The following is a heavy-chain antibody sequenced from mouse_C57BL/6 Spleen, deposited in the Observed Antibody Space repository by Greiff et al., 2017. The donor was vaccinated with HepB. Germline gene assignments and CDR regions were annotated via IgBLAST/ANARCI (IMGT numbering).Heavy chain of an antibody. J-gene: IGHJ2*01. CDR1: GFTFSSYA. V-gene: IGHV5-4*01. Sequence: EVQLVESGGGLVKPGGSLKLSCAASGFTFSSYAMSWVRQTPEKRLEWVATISDGGSYTYYPDNVKGRFTISRDNAKNNLYLQMSHLKSEDTAMYYCARDAQPYYYGRGKGYYFDYWGQGTTLTVSS. CDR2: ISDGGSYT. D-gene: IGHD1-1*01. CDR3: ARDAQPYYYGRGKGYYFDY.